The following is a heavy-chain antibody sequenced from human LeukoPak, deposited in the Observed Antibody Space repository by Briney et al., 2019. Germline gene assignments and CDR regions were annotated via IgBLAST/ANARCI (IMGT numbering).Heavy chain of an antibody. CDR2: IDSSSGTI. CDR1: RFAFSSYG. Sequence: GGSLRLSCADSRFAFSSYGMNWVRQAPGKGLQWVSYIDSSSGTIYYADSVKGRFTISRDNAESSLYLQMNSLRHEDTAAYYCARGSGSRIDFWGQGTLVTVSS. J-gene: IGHJ4*02. V-gene: IGHV3-48*02. CDR3: ARGSGSRIDF. D-gene: IGHD1-26*01.